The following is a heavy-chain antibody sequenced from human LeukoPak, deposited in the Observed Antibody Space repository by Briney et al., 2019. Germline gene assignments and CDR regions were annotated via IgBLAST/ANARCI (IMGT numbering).Heavy chain of an antibody. D-gene: IGHD3-10*01. V-gene: IGHV1-18*01. Sequence: ASVKVSCKASGYTFTSYGISWVRQAPGQGLEWMGWISAYNGNTNYAQKLQGRVTMTTDTSTSTAYMELRSLRSEDTAVYYCAAYTYYYGSGSAWDYWGQGTLVTVSS. CDR2: ISAYNGNT. CDR1: GYTFTSYG. CDR3: AAYTYYYGSGSAWDY. J-gene: IGHJ4*02.